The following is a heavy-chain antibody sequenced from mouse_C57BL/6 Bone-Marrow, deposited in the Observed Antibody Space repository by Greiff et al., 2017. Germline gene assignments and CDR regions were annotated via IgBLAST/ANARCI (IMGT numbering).Heavy chain of an antibody. CDR3: ARKPYGSSPYYAMDY. CDR1: GFSLTSYG. V-gene: IGHV2-2*01. CDR2: IWSGGST. J-gene: IGHJ4*01. Sequence: VHLVESGPGLVQPSQSLSITCTVSGFSLTSYGVHWVRQSPGKGLEWLGVIWSGGSTDYNAAFISRLSISKDNSKSQVFFKMNSLQADDTAIYYCARKPYGSSPYYAMDYWGQGTSVTVSS. D-gene: IGHD1-1*01.